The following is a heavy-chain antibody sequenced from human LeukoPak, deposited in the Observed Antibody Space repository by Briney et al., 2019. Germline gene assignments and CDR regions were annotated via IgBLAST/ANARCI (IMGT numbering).Heavy chain of an antibody. CDR1: GYPFTGYY. V-gene: IGHV1-2*02. CDR3: ATGKEYSSDH. CDR2: INPNSGGT. D-gene: IGHD6-6*01. J-gene: IGHJ4*02. Sequence: ASAQVSCQASGYPFTGYYMHWVRPAPGQGLEWMGWINPNSGGTNYAQKFQGRVTMTRDTSISTAYMELSRLRSDDTAVYYCATGKEYSSDHWGQGTLVTVSS.